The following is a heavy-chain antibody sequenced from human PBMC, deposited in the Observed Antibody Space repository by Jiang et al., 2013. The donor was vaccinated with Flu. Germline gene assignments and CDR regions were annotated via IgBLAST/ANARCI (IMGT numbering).Heavy chain of an antibody. J-gene: IGHJ4*02. CDR3: TRDLVRDVILIPTTYFDY. CDR2: IRNKLYRGTT. V-gene: IGHV3-49*03. D-gene: IGHD2-8*01. CDR1: GFSFGDYA. Sequence: VQLLESGGGLVQPGRSLRLSCTTSGFSFGDYAVSWLRQAPGKGLEWVGFIRNKLYRGTTDYAASVKGRFTISRDDSKSIAYLQMSSLKTEDTAIYYCTRDLVRDVILIPTTYFDYWGQGALSPSPQ.